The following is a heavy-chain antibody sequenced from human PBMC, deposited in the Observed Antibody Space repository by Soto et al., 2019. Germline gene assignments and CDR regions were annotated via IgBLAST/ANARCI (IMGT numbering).Heavy chain of an antibody. CDR2: ISYDGSNK. J-gene: IGHJ6*02. Sequence: LRLSCAASGFTFSSYGMHWVRQAPGKGLEWVAVISYDGSNKYYADSVKGRFTISRDNSKNTLYLQMSSLRAEDTAVYYCVKDGSSGWPYYYGMDVRGQGTTVTVSS. D-gene: IGHD6-19*01. V-gene: IGHV3-30*18. CDR3: VKDGSSGWPYYYGMDV. CDR1: GFTFSSYG.